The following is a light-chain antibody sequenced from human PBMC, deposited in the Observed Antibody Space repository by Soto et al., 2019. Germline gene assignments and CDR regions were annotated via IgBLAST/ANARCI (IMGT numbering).Light chain of an antibody. CDR1: YSNIGSNT. J-gene: IGLJ2*01. V-gene: IGLV1-44*01. CDR2: SNN. Sequence: QSLLTQPPSVSATPGQRVTISCSGTYSNIGSNTVAWYQRLPGAAPKLLIYSNNERPSGVPDRFSGSKSGSSASLAISGLQSEDEADYYCAAWDDSLNSPRVLFGGGTQLTVL. CDR3: AAWDDSLNSPRVL.